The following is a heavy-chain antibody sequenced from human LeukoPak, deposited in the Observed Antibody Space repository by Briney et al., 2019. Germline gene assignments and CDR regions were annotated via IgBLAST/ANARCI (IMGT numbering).Heavy chain of an antibody. CDR1: GFTFSSYA. V-gene: IGHV3-23*01. J-gene: IGHJ4*02. D-gene: IGHD6-19*01. Sequence: PGGSLRLSCVASGFTFSSYAMSWVPQAPGKGREWVASISSSGGGSPYYANSVKGRFTISRDNSKNTLSLQMNSLRAEDTAVYYCAKDHQPPGIEVTGDYWGQGTLVTVSS. CDR2: ISSSGGGSP. CDR3: AKDHQPPGIEVTGDY.